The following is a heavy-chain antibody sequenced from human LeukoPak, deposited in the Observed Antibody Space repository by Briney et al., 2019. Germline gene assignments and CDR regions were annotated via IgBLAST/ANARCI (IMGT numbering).Heavy chain of an antibody. CDR3: ARGLHPSHFDS. V-gene: IGHV3-53*01. CDR2: MYSGGHT. Sequence: GGSLRHSCVPSGFSVRCHYMSCARQAPGKGLEWVSVMYSGGHTYYADSVKGQFTVSRDHSKNTLYLQTNSLRAEYSSVYYGARGLHPSHFDSWGQGTLVTVSS. J-gene: IGHJ4*02. CDR1: GFSVRCHY.